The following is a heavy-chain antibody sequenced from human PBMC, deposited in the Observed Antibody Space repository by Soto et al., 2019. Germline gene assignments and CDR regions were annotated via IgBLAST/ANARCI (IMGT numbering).Heavy chain of an antibody. D-gene: IGHD3-22*01. Sequence: GASVKVSCKASGYTFTGYYMHWVRQAPGQGLEWMGWINPNSGGTNYAQKFQGRVTMTRDTSISTAYMELSRLRSDDTAMYYCARARNYYDSSGLFDYWGQGTLVTVSS. J-gene: IGHJ4*02. CDR2: INPNSGGT. CDR3: ARARNYYDSSGLFDY. CDR1: GYTFTGYY. V-gene: IGHV1-2*02.